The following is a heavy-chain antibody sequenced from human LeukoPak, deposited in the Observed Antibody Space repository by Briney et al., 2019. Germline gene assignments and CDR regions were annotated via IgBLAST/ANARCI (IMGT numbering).Heavy chain of an antibody. CDR1: GFTFSSYA. CDR3: AKGFRSNGWSMVPFDY. J-gene: IGHJ4*02. D-gene: IGHD6-19*01. CDR2: ISYDGSNK. V-gene: IGHV3-30*04. Sequence: GGSLRLSCAASGFTFSSYAMHWVRQAPGKGLEWVAVISYDGSNKYYADSVKGRFTISRDNAKNSLYPQMNSLRPEDTALYYCAKGFRSNGWSMVPFDYWGQGTLVTVSS.